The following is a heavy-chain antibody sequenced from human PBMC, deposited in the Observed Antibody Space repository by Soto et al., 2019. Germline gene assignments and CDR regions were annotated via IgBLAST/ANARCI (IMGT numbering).Heavy chain of an antibody. V-gene: IGHV1-69*13. Sequence: QVQLVQSGAEVKKPGASVKVSCKASGYTFTSYGISWVRQAPGQGLEWMGGIIPIFGTANYAQKFQGRVTITADESTSTAYMELSSLRSEDTAVYYCASDWAVAGKNFDYWGQGTLVTVSS. CDR2: IIPIFGTA. D-gene: IGHD6-19*01. J-gene: IGHJ4*02. CDR1: GYTFTSYG. CDR3: ASDWAVAGKNFDY.